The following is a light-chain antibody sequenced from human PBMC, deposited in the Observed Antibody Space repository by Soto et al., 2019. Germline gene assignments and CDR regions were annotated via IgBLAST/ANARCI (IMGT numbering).Light chain of an antibody. CDR2: EAS. Sequence: FVLTQSPGTLSLSPGERATFSCRASQSVRGNDIAWYQQKPGQAPRVLIFEASKRATGTPDRFSGSGSGTDFTLTISRLEPEDFAVFYCQQYVNSPFTFGQGTKLEI. V-gene: IGKV3-20*01. J-gene: IGKJ2*01. CDR1: QSVRGND. CDR3: QQYVNSPFT.